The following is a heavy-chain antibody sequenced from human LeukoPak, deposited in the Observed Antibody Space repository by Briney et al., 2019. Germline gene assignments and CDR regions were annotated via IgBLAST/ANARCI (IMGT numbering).Heavy chain of an antibody. V-gene: IGHV3-53*01. CDR1: GFTVSSNY. Sequence: GGSLRLSCAASGFTVSSNYMSWVRQAPGKGLEWVSILYYTGTTYYADSVKGRFTISRDNSKNTLYLQMHSLRAEDTAVYYCARHIVVVPAAHPTAFDIWGQGTMVTVSS. CDR3: ARHIVVVPAAHPTAFDI. CDR2: LYYTGTT. D-gene: IGHD2-2*01. J-gene: IGHJ3*02.